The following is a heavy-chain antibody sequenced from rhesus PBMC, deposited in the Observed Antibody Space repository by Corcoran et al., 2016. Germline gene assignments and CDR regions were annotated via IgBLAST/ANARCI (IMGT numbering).Heavy chain of an antibody. CDR2: IYGSGGGT. D-gene: IGHD5-24*01. Sequence: QVQLQESGPGLVKPSETLSLTCAVSGGSISDDYYWSWIRQPPGKGLEWIGYIYGSGGGTNYNPSLKHRVTISIDTSKNQFSLKLSSVTAADTAVYYCARAGQWVQGFDYWGQGVLVTVSS. CDR1: GGSISDDYY. CDR3: ARAGQWVQGFDY. V-gene: IGHV4-106*01. J-gene: IGHJ4*01.